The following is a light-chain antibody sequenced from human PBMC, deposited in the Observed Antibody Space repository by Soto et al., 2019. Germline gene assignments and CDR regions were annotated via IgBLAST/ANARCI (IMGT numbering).Light chain of an antibody. CDR3: SSYTTATTRV. V-gene: IGLV2-14*01. Sequence: QSVLTQPASVSRSPGQSITISCTGTSSDVGAYNYVSWYQQHPGKAPKLMIFDVSNRPSGVSNRFSGSKSGNTASLTISELQAEDEADYYCSSYTTATTRVFGGGTQLTVL. CDR1: SSDVGAYNY. CDR2: DVS. J-gene: IGLJ3*02.